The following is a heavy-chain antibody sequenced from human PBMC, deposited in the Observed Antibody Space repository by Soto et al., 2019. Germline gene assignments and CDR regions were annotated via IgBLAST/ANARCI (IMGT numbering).Heavy chain of an antibody. CDR1: GFTFSSYE. D-gene: IGHD3-9*01. CDR3: ARGRYYDILTGLIYEGALYGMDV. Sequence: PGGSPRLSCAASGFTFSSYEMNWVRQAPGKGLEWVSYISSSGSTIYYADSVKGRFTISRDNAKNSLYLQMNSLRAEDTAVYYCARGRYYDILTGLIYEGALYGMDVWGQGTTVTVSS. CDR2: ISSSGSTI. J-gene: IGHJ6*02. V-gene: IGHV3-48*03.